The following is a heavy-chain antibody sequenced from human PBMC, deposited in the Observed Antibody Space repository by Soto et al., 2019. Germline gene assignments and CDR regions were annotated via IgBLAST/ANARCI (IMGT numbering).Heavy chain of an antibody. CDR2: TSFDGDNK. CDR3: AKNPPLTSRRRYYYAMDV. J-gene: IGHJ6*02. CDR1: GFTFSSYG. V-gene: IGHV3-30*18. Sequence: QAQLVESGGGVVQPGRSLRLSCAASGFTFSSYGMHWVRQAPGRGLEWVAVTSFDGDNKYYADSVKGRFTISRDNSKNTLYLQMHSLRAEDTAVYYCAKNPPLTSRRRYYYAMDVWGQGTTVTVSS. D-gene: IGHD3-10*02.